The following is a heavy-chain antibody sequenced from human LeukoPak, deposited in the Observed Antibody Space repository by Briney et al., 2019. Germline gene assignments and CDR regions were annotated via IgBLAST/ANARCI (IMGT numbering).Heavy chain of an antibody. CDR1: GYTFTSYG. V-gene: IGHV1-18*01. CDR3: ARSGDIVVVVAASEFDP. CDR2: ISAYNGNT. Sequence: ASVKVSCTASGYTFTSYGISWVRQAPGQGLEWMGWISAYNGNTNYAQKLQGRVTMTTDTSTSTAYMELRSLRSDDTAVYYCARSGDIVVVVAASEFDPWGQGTLVTVSS. J-gene: IGHJ5*02. D-gene: IGHD2-15*01.